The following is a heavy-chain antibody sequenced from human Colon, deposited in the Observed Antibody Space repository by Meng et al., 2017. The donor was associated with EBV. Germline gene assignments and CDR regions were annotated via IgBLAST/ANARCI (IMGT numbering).Heavy chain of an antibody. CDR2: HSEST. V-gene: IGHV4-30-4*01. Sequence: HEVDAGLVKSSQPLSLTCVVSSYFISSGNYHWSWIRQAPGKGLEWIGHSESTSYNPSLRSRVVISVDTAKNQFSLRLDSVTAADTAVYYCTTYAVGAGGRGYWGPGTLVTVSS. D-gene: IGHD2-15*01. J-gene: IGHJ4*02. CDR1: SYFISSGNYH. CDR3: TTYAVGAGGRGY.